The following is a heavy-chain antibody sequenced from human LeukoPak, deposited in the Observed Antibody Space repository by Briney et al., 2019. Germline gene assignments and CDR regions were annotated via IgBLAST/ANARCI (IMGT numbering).Heavy chain of an antibody. CDR3: AKLGSGWSKGVYYYYGMDV. D-gene: IGHD6-19*01. J-gene: IGHJ6*02. Sequence: GGSLRLFCAAAGFNFSSYAMSWVRQALGKGLEWFSAISGSGGSTYYADSVKGRFTISRDNSKNTLYLQMNSLRAEDTAVYYCAKLGSGWSKGVYYYYGMDVWGQGTTVTVSS. CDR1: GFNFSSYA. V-gene: IGHV3-23*01. CDR2: ISGSGGST.